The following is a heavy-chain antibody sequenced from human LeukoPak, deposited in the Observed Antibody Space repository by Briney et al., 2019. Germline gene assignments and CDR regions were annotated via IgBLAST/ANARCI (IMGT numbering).Heavy chain of an antibody. CDR2: ISSGGSTI. CDR1: GFTFSDYY. D-gene: IGHD3-9*01. Sequence: GGSLRLSCAASGFTFSDYYMSWIRQAPGKGLEWVSYISSGGSTIYYADSVKGRFTISRDNAKNSLYLQMNSLRAEDTAVYYCASSYYDILTGYYPFDYWGQGTLVTVSS. J-gene: IGHJ4*02. V-gene: IGHV3-11*04. CDR3: ASSYYDILTGYYPFDY.